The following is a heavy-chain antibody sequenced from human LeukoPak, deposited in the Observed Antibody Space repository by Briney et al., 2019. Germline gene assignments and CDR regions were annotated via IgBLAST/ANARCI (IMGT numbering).Heavy chain of an antibody. CDR2: INHSGST. V-gene: IGHV4-34*01. J-gene: IGHJ4*02. D-gene: IGHD5-12*01. CDR3: ARRNGQDIVATFRRRYYFDY. CDR1: GGSFSGYY. Sequence: PSETLSLTCAVYGGSFSGYYWSWVRQPPGKGLEWIGEINHSGSTNYNPSLKSRVTISINTSKNQFSLKLSSVTAADTAVYYCARRNGQDIVATFRRRYYFDYWGQGTPVTVSS.